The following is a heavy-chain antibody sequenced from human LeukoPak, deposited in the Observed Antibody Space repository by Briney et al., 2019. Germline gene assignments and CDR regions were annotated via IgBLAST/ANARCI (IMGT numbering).Heavy chain of an antibody. J-gene: IGHJ3*02. D-gene: IGHD3-10*01. Sequence: SETLSLTCAVYGGSFSGYYWSWIRQPPGKGLEWIGEVYHTGSTNYNPSLKSRVTISVDTSKNQFSLKLSSVTAADTAVYYCAKSNGYGLVDIWGQGTVVTVSS. CDR2: VYHTGST. CDR1: GGSFSGYY. CDR3: AKSNGYGLVDI. V-gene: IGHV4-34*01.